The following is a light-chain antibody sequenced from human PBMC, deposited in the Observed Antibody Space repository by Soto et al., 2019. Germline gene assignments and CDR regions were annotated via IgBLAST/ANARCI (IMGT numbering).Light chain of an antibody. CDR3: QQTNSIPIT. V-gene: IGKV1-39*01. J-gene: IGKJ5*01. Sequence: DIQMTQSPSSLSASVGDRVTITCRASQSSSNFLNWYQQKPGKAPKLLIYAASTLQSGVPSRFSGSGSGTDFTLTISSLQPEDFATYYCQQTNSIPITFGQGTRLE. CDR1: QSSSNF. CDR2: AAS.